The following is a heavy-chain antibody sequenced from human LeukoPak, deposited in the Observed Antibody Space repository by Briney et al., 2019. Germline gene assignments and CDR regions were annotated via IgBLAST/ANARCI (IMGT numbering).Heavy chain of an antibody. CDR1: GASISSHY. CDR2: IYYRGST. Sequence: SETLSLTCTVSGASISSHYWCWIRQPPGTGLEWIGDIYYRGSTTYNPSLKSRVSISLDTSRNQFSLNLSSVTAADTAVCYCAKLEVGRFDPWGQGTLVTVSS. J-gene: IGHJ5*02. D-gene: IGHD7-27*01. V-gene: IGHV4-59*11. CDR3: AKLEVGRFDP.